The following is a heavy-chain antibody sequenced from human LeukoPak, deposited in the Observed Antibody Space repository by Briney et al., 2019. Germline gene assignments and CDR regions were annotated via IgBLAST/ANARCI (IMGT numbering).Heavy chain of an antibody. CDR1: GFTFSHYE. D-gene: IGHD2-2*01. CDR2: IDTSGGTI. Sequence: PGGSLRLSCAASGFTFSHYEMNWVRQAPREGLEWVSYIDTSGGTIYYVDSVKGRFTISRDNAKNSLYLQMNSLRAEDTAVYYCARDSRVPAAPSDYWGQGTLVTVSS. CDR3: ARDSRVPAAPSDY. V-gene: IGHV3-48*03. J-gene: IGHJ4*02.